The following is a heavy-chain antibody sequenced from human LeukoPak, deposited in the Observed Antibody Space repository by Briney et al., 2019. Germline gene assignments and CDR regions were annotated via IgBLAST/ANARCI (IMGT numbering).Heavy chain of an antibody. J-gene: IGHJ4*02. CDR2: IYHSGST. D-gene: IGHD3-3*01. V-gene: IGHV4-59*01. CDR1: NGSISAFY. Sequence: PSETLSLTCTVSNGSISAFYWSWIRQSPGRRLEWIGYIYHSGSTNYNPSLESRVTISVDKSKNHFSLKMKSVTAADTAVYYCARDRSGWIDFWGQGTLVNVSS. CDR3: ARDRSGWIDF.